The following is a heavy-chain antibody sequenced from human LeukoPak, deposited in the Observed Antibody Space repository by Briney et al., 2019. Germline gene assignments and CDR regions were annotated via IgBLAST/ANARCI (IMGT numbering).Heavy chain of an antibody. CDR3: ARASPPYYYDSSGYYFDY. D-gene: IGHD3-22*01. V-gene: IGHV1-69*05. Sequence: SVKVSCKASGGTFSSYAISWVRQAPGQGLEWMGRITPIFGTANYAQKFQGRATITTDESTSTAYMELSSLRSEDTAVYYCARASPPYYYDSSGYYFDYWGQGTLVTVSS. J-gene: IGHJ4*02. CDR2: ITPIFGTA. CDR1: GGTFSSYA.